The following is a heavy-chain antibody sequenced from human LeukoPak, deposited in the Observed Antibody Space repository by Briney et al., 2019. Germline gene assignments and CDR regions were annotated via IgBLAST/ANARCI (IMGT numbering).Heavy chain of an antibody. V-gene: IGHV4-34*01. CDR2: INHSGST. CDR1: GGSFSGYY. CDR3: ARGRITMVRGARAGYYFDY. J-gene: IGHJ4*02. D-gene: IGHD3-10*01. Sequence: PSETLSLTCAVYGGSFSGYYWSWIRQPPGKGLEWIGEINHSGSTNYNASLKSRVTISVDTSKNQFSLKLSCVTAADTAVYYCARGRITMVRGARAGYYFDYWGQGTLVTVSS.